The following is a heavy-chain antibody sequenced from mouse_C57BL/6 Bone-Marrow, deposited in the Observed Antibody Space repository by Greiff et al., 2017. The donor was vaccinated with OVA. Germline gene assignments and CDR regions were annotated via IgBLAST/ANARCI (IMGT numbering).Heavy chain of an antibody. CDR1: GYTFTSYG. Sequence: QVQLQQSGAELARPGASVKLSCKASGYTFTSYGISWVKQRTGQGLEWIGEIYPRSGNTYYNEKFKGKDTLTADKSSSTAYMELRSLTSEDSAVYFWARSWYGSRRYYFDYWGQGTTLTVSS. CDR2: IYPRSGNT. D-gene: IGHD1-1*01. CDR3: ARSWYGSRRYYFDY. V-gene: IGHV1-81*01. J-gene: IGHJ2*01.